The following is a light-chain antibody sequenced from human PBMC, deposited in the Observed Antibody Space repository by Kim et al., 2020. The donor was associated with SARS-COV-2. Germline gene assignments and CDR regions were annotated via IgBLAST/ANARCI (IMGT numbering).Light chain of an antibody. V-gene: IGKV2-28*01. J-gene: IGKJ4*01. CDR2: LGS. CDR1: QSLLHSNGYNY. Sequence: DIVMTQSPLSLPVTPGEPASISCRSSQSLLHSNGYNYLDCYLQKPGQSPQLLIYLGSNRASGVPDRFGGSGSGTDFTLKISRVEAEDVGVYYCMQALQTPLTFGGGTKVDIK. CDR3: MQALQTPLT.